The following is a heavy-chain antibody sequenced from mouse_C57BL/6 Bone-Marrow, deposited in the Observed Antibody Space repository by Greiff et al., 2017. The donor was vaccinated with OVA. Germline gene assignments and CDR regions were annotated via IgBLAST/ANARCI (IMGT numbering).Heavy chain of an antibody. D-gene: IGHD2-5*01. CDR3: ARGEYSTRFAY. Sequence: DVMLVESGGGLVQPGGSLKLSCAASGFTFSDYGMAWVRQAPRKGPEWVAFISNLAYSIYYADTVTGRFTISRENAKNTLYLEMSSLRSEDTAMYYCARGEYSTRFAYWGQGTLVTVSA. CDR2: ISNLAYSI. CDR1: GFTFSDYG. V-gene: IGHV5-15*01. J-gene: IGHJ3*01.